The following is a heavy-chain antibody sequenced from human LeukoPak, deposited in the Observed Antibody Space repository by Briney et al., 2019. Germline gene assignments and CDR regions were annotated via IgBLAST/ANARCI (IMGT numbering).Heavy chain of an antibody. D-gene: IGHD3-22*01. CDR1: GFTFSSYS. Sequence: PGGSLRLSCAASGFTFSSYSMNWVRQAPGKGREWVSSISSSSSYIYYADSVKGRFTISRGNAKNSLYLQMNSLRAEDTAVYYCARGGNYDSSGYDGYWGQGTLVTVSS. CDR2: ISSSSSYI. CDR3: ARGGNYDSSGYDGY. J-gene: IGHJ4*02. V-gene: IGHV3-21*01.